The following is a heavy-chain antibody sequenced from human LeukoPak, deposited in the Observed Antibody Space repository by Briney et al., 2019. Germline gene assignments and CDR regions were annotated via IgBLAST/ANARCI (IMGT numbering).Heavy chain of an antibody. D-gene: IGHD3-10*01. J-gene: IGHJ4*02. CDR1: GGTFSSYA. CDR3: SVVRESTYYYGSGCYSRFDY. CDR2: IIPIFGTA. V-gene: IGHV1-69*06. Sequence: ASVKVSCKASGGTFSSYAISWVRQAPGQGLEWMGGIIPIFGTANYAQKFQGRVTITADKSTSTAYMELSSLRSEDTAVYYCSVVRESTYYYGSGCYSRFDYWGQGTLVTVSS.